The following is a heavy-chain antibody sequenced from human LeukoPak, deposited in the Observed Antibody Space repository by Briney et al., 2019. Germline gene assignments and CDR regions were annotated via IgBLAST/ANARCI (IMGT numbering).Heavy chain of an antibody. Sequence: SVKVSCKASGGTFSSYAISWVRQAPGQGLEWMGGIITIFGTANYAQKFQGRVTITADESTSTAYMELSSLRSEDTAVYYCARVGLSGRQWLLSSPRRYCSSTSCYGAFDIWGQGTMVTVSS. D-gene: IGHD2-2*01. CDR1: GGTFSSYA. CDR2: IITIFGTA. J-gene: IGHJ3*02. CDR3: ARVGLSGRQWLLSSPRRYCSSTSCYGAFDI. V-gene: IGHV1-69*13.